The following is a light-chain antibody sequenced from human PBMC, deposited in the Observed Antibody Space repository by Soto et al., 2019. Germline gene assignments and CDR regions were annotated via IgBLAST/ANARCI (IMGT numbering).Light chain of an antibody. J-gene: IGLJ1*01. CDR1: NIGSKR. CDR3: LVWDSSIGV. Sequence: SSELTQPPSVSVAPGKTARITCGGNNIGSKRVHWYQQKPGQAPVLVIYHDSDRPSGIPERFSGSNSGNTATLTISRVEAGDEADYYCLVWDSSIGVFGTGTKLTVL. V-gene: IGLV3-21*04. CDR2: HDS.